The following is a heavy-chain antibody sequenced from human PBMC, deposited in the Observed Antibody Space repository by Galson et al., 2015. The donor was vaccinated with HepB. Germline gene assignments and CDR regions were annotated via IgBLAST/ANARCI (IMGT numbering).Heavy chain of an antibody. D-gene: IGHD3-16*01. CDR1: GFTFSNYG. CDR3: AKDRWGSLPGFFDY. CDR2: ISHDGSEK. V-gene: IGHV3-30*18. Sequence: SLRLSCAASGFTFSNYGMHWVRQAPGQGLEWVATISHDGSEKFYADSVKGRFAISRDNSKNTLYLQMNSLRPEDTAVYYCAKDRWGSLPGFFDYWGQGTLVTVSS. J-gene: IGHJ4*02.